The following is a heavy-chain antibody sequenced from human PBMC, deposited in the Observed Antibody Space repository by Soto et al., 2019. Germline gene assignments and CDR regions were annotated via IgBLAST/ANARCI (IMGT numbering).Heavy chain of an antibody. J-gene: IGHJ4*02. Sequence: PSETLSLTCTVSGGSISSGDYYWSWIRQPPGKGLEWIGYIYYSGSTYYNPSLKSRVTISVDTSKNQFSLKLSSVTAADTAVYYCASLKTMITFGGVIATDFDYWGQGTLVTAPQ. V-gene: IGHV4-30-4*01. CDR2: IYYSGST. D-gene: IGHD3-16*02. CDR1: GGSISSGDYY. CDR3: ASLKTMITFGGVIATDFDY.